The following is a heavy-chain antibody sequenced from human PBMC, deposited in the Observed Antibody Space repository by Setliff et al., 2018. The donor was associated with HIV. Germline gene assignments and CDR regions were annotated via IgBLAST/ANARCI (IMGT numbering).Heavy chain of an antibody. CDR1: GFNFRSYG. CDR2: IGSSNHGI. CDR3: ASFYGDYGY. J-gene: IGHJ4*01. D-gene: IGHD3-10*01. Sequence: GGSLRLSCAASGFNFRSYGMTWVRQAPGKGLDWVAHIGSSNHGIHYTASVQGRFTVSRDNAKNSLYLQMNSLRAEDTAVYYCASFYGDYGYWGHGTQVTVSS. V-gene: IGHV3-48*04.